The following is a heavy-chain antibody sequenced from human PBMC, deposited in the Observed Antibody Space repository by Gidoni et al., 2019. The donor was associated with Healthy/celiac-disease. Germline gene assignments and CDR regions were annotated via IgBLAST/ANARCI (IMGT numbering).Heavy chain of an antibody. CDR1: GFTFSSYG. CDR2: ISYDGSNK. CDR3: AKDQWELLEYYFDY. Sequence: QVQLVESGGGVVQPGRSLRLSCAASGFTFSSYGMHWVRQAPGKGLEWVAVISYDGSNKYYADSVKGRFTISRDNSKNTLYLQMNSLRAEDTAVYYCAKDQWELLEYYFDYWGQGTLVTVSS. D-gene: IGHD1-26*01. V-gene: IGHV3-30*18. J-gene: IGHJ4*02.